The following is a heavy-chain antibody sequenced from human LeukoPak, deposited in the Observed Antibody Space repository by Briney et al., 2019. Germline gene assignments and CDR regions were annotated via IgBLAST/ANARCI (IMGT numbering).Heavy chain of an antibody. Sequence: GASVKVSCKASGGTFSSYAISWVRQAPGQGLEWMGGIIPIFGTANNAQKFQGRVTITADKSTSTAYMELSSLRSEDTAVYYCARAATDIVLMVYAMDYWGQGTLVTVSS. CDR3: ARAATDIVLMVYAMDY. D-gene: IGHD2-8*01. J-gene: IGHJ4*02. CDR1: GGTFSSYA. V-gene: IGHV1-69*06. CDR2: IIPIFGTA.